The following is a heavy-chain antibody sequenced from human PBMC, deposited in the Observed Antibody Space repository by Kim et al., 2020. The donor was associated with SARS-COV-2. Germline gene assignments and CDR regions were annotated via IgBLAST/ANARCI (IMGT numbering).Heavy chain of an antibody. CDR1: GGSISSSSYY. V-gene: IGHV4-39*01. Sequence: SETLSLTCTVSGGSISSSSYYWGWIRQPPGKGLEWIGSIYYSGSTYYNPSLKSRVTISVDTSKNQFSLKLSSVTAADTAVYYCARQAGGYYYYYYYMDVWGKGTTVTVSS. D-gene: IGHD3-16*01. J-gene: IGHJ6*03. CDR3: ARQAGGYYYYYYYMDV. CDR2: IYYSGST.